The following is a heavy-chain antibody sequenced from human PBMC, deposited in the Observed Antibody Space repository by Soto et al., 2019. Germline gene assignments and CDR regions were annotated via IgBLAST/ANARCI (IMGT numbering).Heavy chain of an antibody. D-gene: IGHD6-25*01. Sequence: GGSLRLSCAASGFTFSSDAMSWVRQAPGKGLEWVSAISGSGGSTYYADSVKGRFTISRDNSKNTLYLQMNSLRAEDTAVYYCAKERLDESALYYYYGMDVWGQGTTVTVSS. CDR2: ISGSGGST. J-gene: IGHJ6*02. CDR3: AKERLDESALYYYYGMDV. CDR1: GFTFSSDA. V-gene: IGHV3-23*01.